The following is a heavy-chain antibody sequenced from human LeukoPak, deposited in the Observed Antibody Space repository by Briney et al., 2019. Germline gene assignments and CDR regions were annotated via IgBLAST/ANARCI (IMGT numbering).Heavy chain of an antibody. Sequence: GESLKISCKGSGYSSTSYWIGWVPQMPAKGVEWMEIIYPGDSDTRYSPSFQGQVTISADKSISTGYLQWSSLKASDTAMYYCARHYDTTMVLDYWGEGTLVTVSS. CDR3: ARHYDTTMVLDY. J-gene: IGHJ4*02. D-gene: IGHD5-18*01. V-gene: IGHV5-51*01. CDR2: IYPGDSDT. CDR1: GYSSTSYW.